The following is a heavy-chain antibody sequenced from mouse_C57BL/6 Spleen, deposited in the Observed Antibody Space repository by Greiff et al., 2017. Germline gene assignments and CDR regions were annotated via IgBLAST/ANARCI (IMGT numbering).Heavy chain of an antibody. Sequence: VQLKESGPGLVKPSQSLSLTCSVTGYSITSGYYWNWIRQFPGNKLEWMGYISYDGSNNYNPSLKNRISITRDTSKNQFFLKLNSLTTEDTATYYCARRGRHGSSWDYFDYWGQGTTLTVSS. J-gene: IGHJ2*01. CDR1: GYSITSGYY. V-gene: IGHV3-6*01. CDR3: ARRGRHGSSWDYFDY. D-gene: IGHD1-1*01. CDR2: ISYDGSN.